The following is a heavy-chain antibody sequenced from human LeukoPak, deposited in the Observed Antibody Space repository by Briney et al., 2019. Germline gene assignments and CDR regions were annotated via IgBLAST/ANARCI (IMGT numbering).Heavy chain of an antibody. CDR2: VYPGDSDT. Sequence: GESLKISCKGSGYSFTSHWIGWVRQMPGKGLEWMGIVYPGDSDTRYSPSFQGQVTISADKSIGTAYLQWSSLKASDTAMYYSATTNTGSYVEYWGQGTLVTVSS. J-gene: IGHJ4*02. CDR3: ATTNTGSYVEY. V-gene: IGHV5-51*01. CDR1: GYSFTSHW. D-gene: IGHD1-26*01.